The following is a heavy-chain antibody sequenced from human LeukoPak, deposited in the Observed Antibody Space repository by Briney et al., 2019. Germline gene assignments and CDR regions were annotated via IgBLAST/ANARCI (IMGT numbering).Heavy chain of an antibody. J-gene: IGHJ6*03. Sequence: ASVKVSCKASGYTFTGYYMHWVRQAPGQGLEWMGWINPNSGGTNYAQKFQGRVTMTRDTSISTAYMELSRLRSDDTAVYYCARESYSSSRPMYYYYMDVWGKGTTVTVSS. V-gene: IGHV1-2*02. CDR1: GYTFTGYY. D-gene: IGHD6-13*01. CDR2: INPNSGGT. CDR3: ARESYSSSRPMYYYYMDV.